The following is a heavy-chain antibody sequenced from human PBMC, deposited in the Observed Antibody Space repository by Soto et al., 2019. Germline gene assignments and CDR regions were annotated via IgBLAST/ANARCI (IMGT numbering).Heavy chain of an antibody. CDR2: ISGSGGST. Sequence: GGSLRLSCAASGFTFSSYAMSWVRQAPGKGLEWVSAISGSGGSTYYADSVKGRFTISRDNSKNTLYLQMNSLRAEDTAVYYCAKDIGYCSGGSCYPGAFDIWGQGTMVTVSS. J-gene: IGHJ3*02. CDR3: AKDIGYCSGGSCYPGAFDI. CDR1: GFTFSSYA. D-gene: IGHD2-15*01. V-gene: IGHV3-23*01.